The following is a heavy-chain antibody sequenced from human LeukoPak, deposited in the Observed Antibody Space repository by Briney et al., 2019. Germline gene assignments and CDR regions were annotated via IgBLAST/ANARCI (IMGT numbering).Heavy chain of an antibody. D-gene: IGHD5-12*01. V-gene: IGHV1-18*01. J-gene: IGHJ4*02. CDR1: GYTFSSYG. Sequence: GASVRVSCTASGYTFSSYGINWVRQAPGQGLEWMGWISDYNGNTNYEQKPEGRVTMTTDTSTSTAYMELRSLRSDDTAVYYCARDDALVATGSFDYWGQGTLVTVSS. CDR3: ARDDALVATGSFDY. CDR2: ISDYNGNT.